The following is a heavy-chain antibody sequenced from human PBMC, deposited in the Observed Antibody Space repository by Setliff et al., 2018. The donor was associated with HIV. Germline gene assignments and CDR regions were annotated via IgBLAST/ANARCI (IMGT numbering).Heavy chain of an antibody. CDR1: GYTFTGYY. D-gene: IGHD4-17*01. J-gene: IGHJ3*02. CDR2: IYPSSGGT. Sequence: ASVKVSCKASGYTFTGYYIHWVRQAPGQGLEWMGRIYPSSGGTNFAQKFRGRVTMTTDTSTSTAYMELGSLRSDDTAIYYCAADMGYGDHGRAFDIWGQGTMVTVS. V-gene: IGHV1-2*06. CDR3: AADMGYGDHGRAFDI.